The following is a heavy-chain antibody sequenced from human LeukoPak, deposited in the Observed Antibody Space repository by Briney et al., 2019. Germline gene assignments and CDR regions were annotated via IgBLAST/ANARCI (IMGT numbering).Heavy chain of an antibody. D-gene: IGHD2-2*01. J-gene: IGHJ5*02. Sequence: SVKVSCKASGGTFSSYAISWVRQAPGQGLEWMGRIIPILGIANYAQKFQGRVTITADKSTSTAYMELSSLRSEDTAVYYCARDESVCSSTSCYSNWFDPWGQGTLVAVSS. CDR3: ARDESVCSSTSCYSNWFDP. CDR1: GGTFSSYA. V-gene: IGHV1-69*04. CDR2: IIPILGIA.